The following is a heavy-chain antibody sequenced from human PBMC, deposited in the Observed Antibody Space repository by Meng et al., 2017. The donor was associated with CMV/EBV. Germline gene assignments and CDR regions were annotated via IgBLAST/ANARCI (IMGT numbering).Heavy chain of an antibody. J-gene: IGHJ4*02. CDR3: ARDYVRTAMVTRYYFDY. D-gene: IGHD4-23*01. CDR2: ITSTSAFI. V-gene: IGHV3-21*01. CDR1: FNFSSYG. Sequence: FNFSSYGMIWVHTAPGKGLEWLSSITSTSAFISCADSVKGRFTISRDNAKNSLYLQMHSLRAEDTAVYYCARDYVRTAMVTRYYFDYWGQGTLVTVSS.